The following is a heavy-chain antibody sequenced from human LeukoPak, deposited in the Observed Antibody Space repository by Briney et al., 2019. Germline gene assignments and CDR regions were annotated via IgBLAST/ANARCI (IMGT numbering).Heavy chain of an antibody. J-gene: IGHJ4*02. CDR1: GYTFTGYY. CDR3: ARSRTAVAGFDY. CDR2: INPNSGGT. Sequence: VASVKVSCKASGYTFTGYYMHWVRQAPGQGLEWMGRINPNSGGTNYAQKFRGRVTMTRDTSISTAYMELSRLRSDDTAVYYCARSRTAVAGFDYWGQGTLVTVSS. D-gene: IGHD6-19*01. V-gene: IGHV1-2*06.